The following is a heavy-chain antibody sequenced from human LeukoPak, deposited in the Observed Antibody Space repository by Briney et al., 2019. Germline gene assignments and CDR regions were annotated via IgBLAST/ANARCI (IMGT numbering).Heavy chain of an antibody. CDR3: ARHSRSAYTGYENAFDI. J-gene: IGHJ3*02. CDR1: DDSIRSSAYY. CDR2: IYNSANT. V-gene: IGHV4-39*01. D-gene: IGHD5-12*01. Sequence: PSETLSLTCAVSDDSIRSSAYYWGWIRQPPGKGLEWIGNIYNSANTHYNPSFKTRITMSVDTSKNQFSLKLNSVTAADTGIYYCARHSRSAYTGYENAFDIWGQGTMVTVSS.